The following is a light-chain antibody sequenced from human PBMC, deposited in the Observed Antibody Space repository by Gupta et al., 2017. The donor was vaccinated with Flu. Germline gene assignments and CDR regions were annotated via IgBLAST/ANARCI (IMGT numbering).Light chain of an antibody. CDR1: QTISNN. CDR2: TAS. J-gene: IGKJ1*01. CDR3: QQSYSFPPT. V-gene: IGKV1-39*01. Sequence: DIQMTQSPSSLSASVGDRVTITCRASQTISNNLNWYQQKPGTVPKVLIYTASTLQSGIPSRFSGGGSGTDFTLTISSLQPEDFATYYCQQSYSFPPTFGQGSTVQMK.